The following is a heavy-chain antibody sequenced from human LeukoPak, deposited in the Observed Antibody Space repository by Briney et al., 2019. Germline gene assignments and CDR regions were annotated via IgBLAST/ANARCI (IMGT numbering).Heavy chain of an antibody. Sequence: PSETLSLTCTVSGYSISSGYYWGWIRQPPGKGLEWIGSIYHSGSTYYNPSLKSRVTISVDTSKNQFSLKLSSVTAADTAVYYCARGGGQSYYYYYMDVWGKGTTVTVSS. V-gene: IGHV4-38-2*02. J-gene: IGHJ6*03. D-gene: IGHD2-15*01. CDR2: IYHSGST. CDR1: GYSISSGYY. CDR3: ARGGGQSYYYYYMDV.